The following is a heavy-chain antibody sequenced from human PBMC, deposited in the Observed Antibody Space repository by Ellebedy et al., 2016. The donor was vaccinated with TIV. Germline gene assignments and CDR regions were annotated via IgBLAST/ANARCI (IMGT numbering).Heavy chain of an antibody. CDR1: GYSFTTRW. CDR2: IHPADSHT. Sequence: GESLKISCQGSGYSFTTRWIGWARQMPGKGLEWVGIIHPADSHTKYSPSFQGQVTISADKSISTAYLQLLNLKASDTAIYYCSIAVDGTTWFDPWGQGTLVTVSS. V-gene: IGHV5-51*01. CDR3: SIAVDGTTWFDP. D-gene: IGHD5-24*01. J-gene: IGHJ5*02.